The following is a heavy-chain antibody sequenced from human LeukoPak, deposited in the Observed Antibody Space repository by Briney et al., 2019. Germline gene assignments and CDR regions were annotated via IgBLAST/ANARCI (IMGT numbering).Heavy chain of an antibody. J-gene: IGHJ4*02. D-gene: IGHD3-22*01. CDR1: GFTFSSYG. Sequence: GGSLRLSCAASGFTFSSYGMHWVRQAPGKGLEWVAVISYDGSNKYYADSVKGRFTIARDTSKNTLHLQINSTGAEDTAVYYCAKDREDSSGRTYFDYWGQGTLVSVSS. CDR3: AKDREDSSGRTYFDY. CDR2: ISYDGSNK. V-gene: IGHV3-30*18.